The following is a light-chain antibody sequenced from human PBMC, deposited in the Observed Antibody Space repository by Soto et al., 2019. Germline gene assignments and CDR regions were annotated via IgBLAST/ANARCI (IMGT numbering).Light chain of an antibody. CDR2: GAS. Sequence: EIVLTQSPGTLSLSPGERATLSCRASQSVSSGFLAWYQQKLGQAPRLLIYGASSRATGIPDRFSGSGSGIDFTLTINRLQPEDFAVYYCQQYGSSPRTFGQGTKVEIK. CDR3: QQYGSSPRT. CDR1: QSVSSGF. J-gene: IGKJ1*01. V-gene: IGKV3-20*01.